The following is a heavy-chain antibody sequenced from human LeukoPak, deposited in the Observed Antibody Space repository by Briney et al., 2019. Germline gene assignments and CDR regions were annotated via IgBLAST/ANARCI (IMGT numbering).Heavy chain of an antibody. CDR3: ATVRYYYDSSGPYYSHKYYYYGMDV. Sequence: WASVKVSCKASGGTFSSYAISWVRQAPGQGLEWMGGIIPIFGTANYAQKFQGRVTITADESTSTAYMELSSLRSEDTAVYYCATVRYYYDSSGPYYSHKYYYYGMDVWGQGTTVTVSS. D-gene: IGHD3-22*01. CDR1: GGTFSSYA. J-gene: IGHJ6*02. CDR2: IIPIFGTA. V-gene: IGHV1-69*13.